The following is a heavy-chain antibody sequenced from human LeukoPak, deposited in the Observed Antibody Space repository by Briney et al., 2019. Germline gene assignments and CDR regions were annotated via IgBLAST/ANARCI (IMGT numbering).Heavy chain of an antibody. CDR3: AREVSTAGDY. D-gene: IGHD6-13*01. J-gene: IGHJ4*02. V-gene: IGHV3-48*01. CDR2: ISSGSNTI. CDR1: GFTFSTYS. Sequence: GGSLRLSCAASGFTFSTYSMNWVRQAPGKGLEWVSYISSGSNTIYYADSVKGRFTISRDNAKNSLYLQMNSLRAEDTAVYFCAREVSTAGDYWGQGTLVTVSS.